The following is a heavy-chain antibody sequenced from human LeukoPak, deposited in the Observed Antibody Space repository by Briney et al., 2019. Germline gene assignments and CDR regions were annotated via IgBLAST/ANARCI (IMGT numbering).Heavy chain of an antibody. CDR3: ASTKYSSSWNPFDY. V-gene: IGHV3-21*01. J-gene: IGHJ4*02. D-gene: IGHD6-13*01. CDR2: ISSSSSYR. CDR1: GFTFSSYR. Sequence: GGSLRLSCAVYGFTFSSYRMKWVRQARGKGVEWVSSISSSSSYRYYADSVKGRFTISRDSAKNSLYLQMISLRAEDTAVYYCASTKYSSSWNPFDYWGQGTLVTVSS.